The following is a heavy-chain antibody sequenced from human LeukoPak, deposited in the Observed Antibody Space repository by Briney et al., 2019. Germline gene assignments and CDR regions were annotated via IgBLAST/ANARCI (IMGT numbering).Heavy chain of an antibody. CDR1: GGSFSGYY. Sequence: PSETLSLTCAVYGGSFSGYYWSWVRQPPGKGLEWIGEINHSGSTNYNPSLKSRVTISVDTSKNQFSLKLNSVTAADTAVYYCAKSNGYGLIDIWGQGTMVTVSS. CDR2: INHSGST. D-gene: IGHD3-22*01. CDR3: AKSNGYGLIDI. J-gene: IGHJ3*02. V-gene: IGHV4-34*01.